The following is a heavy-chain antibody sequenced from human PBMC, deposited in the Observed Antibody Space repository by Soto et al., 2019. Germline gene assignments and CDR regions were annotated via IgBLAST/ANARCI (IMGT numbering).Heavy chain of an antibody. D-gene: IGHD2-15*01. J-gene: IGHJ5*02. V-gene: IGHV3-30-3*01. Sequence: QVQLVESGGGVVQPGRSLRLSCAASGFTFSSYAMHWVRQAPGKGLEWVAVISYDGSNKYYSDSVKGRFTISRDNSKNTLYLQMNSLRAEDTAVYYCARDSFVLDCSGGSCYSNWFDPWGQGTLVTVSS. CDR3: ARDSFVLDCSGGSCYSNWFDP. CDR1: GFTFSSYA. CDR2: ISYDGSNK.